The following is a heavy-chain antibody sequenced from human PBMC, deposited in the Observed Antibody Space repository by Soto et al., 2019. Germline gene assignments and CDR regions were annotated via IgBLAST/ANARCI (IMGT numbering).Heavy chain of an antibody. D-gene: IGHD3-3*01. Sequence: GASVKVSCKASGGTFSSYTISWVRQAPGQGLEWMGRIIPILGIANYAQKFQGRVTITADKSTSTAYMELSSLRSEDTAVYYCARGTDYDFWSGYPIGYYYYYGMDVWGQGTTVTVSS. V-gene: IGHV1-69*02. CDR3: ARGTDYDFWSGYPIGYYYYYGMDV. J-gene: IGHJ6*02. CDR2: IIPILGIA. CDR1: GGTFSSYT.